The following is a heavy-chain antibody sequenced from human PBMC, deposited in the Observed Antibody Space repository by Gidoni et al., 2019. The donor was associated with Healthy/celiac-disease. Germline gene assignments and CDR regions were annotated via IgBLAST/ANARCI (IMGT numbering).Heavy chain of an antibody. CDR1: GGTFSSYA. J-gene: IGHJ6*02. CDR2: IIPILGIA. D-gene: IGHD2-15*01. CDR3: ASLGEYCSGGSCSVYYYYGMDV. Sequence: QVQLVQSGAEVKKPGSSVKVSCKASGGTFSSYAISWVRQAPGQGLEWMGRIIPILGIANYAQKFQGRVTITADKSTSTAYMELSSLRSEDTAVYYCASLGEYCSGGSCSVYYYYGMDVWGQGTTVTVSS. V-gene: IGHV1-69*04.